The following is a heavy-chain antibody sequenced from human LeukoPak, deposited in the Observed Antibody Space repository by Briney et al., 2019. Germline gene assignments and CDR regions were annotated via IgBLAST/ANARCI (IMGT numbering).Heavy chain of an antibody. V-gene: IGHV4-34*01. CDR1: GGSLSGYY. D-gene: IGHD6-13*01. CDR2: INHSGST. Sequence: SSETLSLTCSVYGGSLSGYYWSRIRQPPGKGLEWIGEINHSGSTNYNPSLKSRVTISVDTSKNQFSLKLSSVTAADTAVYYCARSSIAAAGTVGFQHWGQGTLVTVSS. CDR3: ARSSIAAAGTVGFQH. J-gene: IGHJ1*01.